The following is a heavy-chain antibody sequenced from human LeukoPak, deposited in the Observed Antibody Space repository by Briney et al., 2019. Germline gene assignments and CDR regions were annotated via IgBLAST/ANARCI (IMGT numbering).Heavy chain of an antibody. D-gene: IGHD3-22*01. CDR2: LPYDGTNK. Sequence: HAGGSLRLPCAASGFTFSICAMHWVRQAPGKGLEWVATLPYDGTNKYYADSVKGRFTISRDNSKNTLYLQMNSLRAEDTAVYYCVRGVGLYDTIGYFDYWGQGTLVTVSS. V-gene: IGHV3-30-3*01. CDR3: VRGVGLYDTIGYFDY. J-gene: IGHJ4*02. CDR1: GFTFSICA.